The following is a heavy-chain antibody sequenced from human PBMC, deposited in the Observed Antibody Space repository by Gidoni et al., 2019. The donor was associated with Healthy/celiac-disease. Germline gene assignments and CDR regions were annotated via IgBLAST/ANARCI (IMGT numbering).Heavy chain of an antibody. Sequence: EVQLVESGGGWVQPGGSLRRSCAASGFTFSSDSMNWVRQAPGKGLEWVSYISSSSSTIYYADSVKGRFTISRDNAKNSLYLQMNSLRAEDTAVYYCARAPYGSGSYFKRADDIWGQGTMVTVSS. CDR1: GFTFSSDS. J-gene: IGHJ3*02. D-gene: IGHD3-10*01. CDR3: ARAPYGSGSYFKRADDI. CDR2: ISSSSSTI. V-gene: IGHV3-48*04.